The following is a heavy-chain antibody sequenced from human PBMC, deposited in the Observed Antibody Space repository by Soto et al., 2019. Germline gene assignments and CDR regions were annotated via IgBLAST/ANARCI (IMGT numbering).Heavy chain of an antibody. V-gene: IGHV4-31*11. CDR1: GDSISSGGYF. J-gene: IGHJ4*02. D-gene: IGHD4-17*01. CDR3: ARVSPDDYGDPRRIDS. CDR2: IYFSGST. Sequence: QVQLQESGPGLVKPSQTLSLTCAVSGDSISSGGYFWSWIRQHPGKGLEWIGYIYFSGSTYYNPSLKSRVTISVDTSKNQFSLKLTSVTAADTAVYYCARVSPDDYGDPRRIDSWGQGALVTVSS.